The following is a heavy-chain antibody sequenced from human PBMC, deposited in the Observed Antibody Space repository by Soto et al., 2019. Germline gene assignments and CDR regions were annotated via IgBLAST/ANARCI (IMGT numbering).Heavy chain of an antibody. V-gene: IGHV3-53*05. D-gene: IGHD3-3*01. CDR2: IYTPGST. J-gene: IGHJ4*02. CDR3: AEGRYDFWSPYYFDS. CDR1: GFTVSSSY. Sequence: PGGSLRLSCAASGFTVSSSYMGWVRQAPGKGLDWVSTIYTPGSTYYADSVKGRFTISRDNSRNSLYLQMDSLRDEDTALYYCAEGRYDFWSPYYFDSWGQGTLVTVSS.